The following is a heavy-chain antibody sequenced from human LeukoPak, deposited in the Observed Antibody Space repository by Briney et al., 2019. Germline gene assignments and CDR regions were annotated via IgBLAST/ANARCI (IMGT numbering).Heavy chain of an antibody. Sequence: GESLRLSCAASGFAFSSHWMNWVRQAPGKGLEWVANMKQDGSEKYYVDSVKGRFTISGDNAKNSLYLEMNSLRVEDTAVYYCARDLGHTGYDLYDYWGQGTLVTVSS. V-gene: IGHV3-7*01. CDR2: MKQDGSEK. CDR1: GFAFSSHW. D-gene: IGHD5-12*01. J-gene: IGHJ4*02. CDR3: ARDLGHTGYDLYDY.